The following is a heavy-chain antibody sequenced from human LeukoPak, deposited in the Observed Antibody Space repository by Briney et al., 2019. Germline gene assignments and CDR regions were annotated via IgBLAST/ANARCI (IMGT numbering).Heavy chain of an antibody. CDR1: GFTITAYA. CDR2: IGITSEYI. CDR3: AKDTNGDYVGAFDT. D-gene: IGHD4-17*01. Sequence: GGSLGLSCAASGFTITAYAMSWVRQSPGKGLEWVSGIGITSEYIHYADSVKGRFTISRDNSKNTVYLEMSSLRAEDAAVYYCAKDTNGDYVGAFDTWGQGTMVIVSS. V-gene: IGHV3-23*01. J-gene: IGHJ3*02.